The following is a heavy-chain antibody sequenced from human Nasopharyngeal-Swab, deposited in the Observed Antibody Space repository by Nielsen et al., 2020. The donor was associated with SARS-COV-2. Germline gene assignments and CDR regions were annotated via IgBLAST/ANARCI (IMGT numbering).Heavy chain of an antibody. D-gene: IGHD3-3*01. CDR2: ISSNGGST. J-gene: IGHJ4*02. V-gene: IGHV3-64*04. CDR3: AKDPFYDFWSGYYFDY. Sequence: WIRQPPGKGLEYVSAISSNGGSTYYADSVKGRFTISRDNSKNTLYLQMNSLRAEDTAVYYCAKDPFYDFWSGYYFDYWGQGTLVTVSS.